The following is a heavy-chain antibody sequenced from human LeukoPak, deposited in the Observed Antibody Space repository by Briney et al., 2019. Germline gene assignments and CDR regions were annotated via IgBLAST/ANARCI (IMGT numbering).Heavy chain of an antibody. Sequence: SVKVSCKASGGTFSSYAISWVRQAPGQGLEWMGGIIPIFGTANYAQKFQGRVTITADESTSTAYMELSSLRSEDTAIYYCAKVAGYSYAYRSDYWGQGTLVTVSS. D-gene: IGHD5-18*01. CDR3: AKVAGYSYAYRSDY. J-gene: IGHJ4*02. CDR2: IIPIFGTA. V-gene: IGHV1-69*13. CDR1: GGTFSSYA.